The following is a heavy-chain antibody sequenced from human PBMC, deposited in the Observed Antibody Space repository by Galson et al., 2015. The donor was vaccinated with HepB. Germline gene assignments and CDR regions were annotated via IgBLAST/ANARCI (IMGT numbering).Heavy chain of an antibody. CDR3: AHSVGGNIVTTIRGYYYMDV. CDR2: IYWDDDK. J-gene: IGHJ6*03. Sequence: PALVKPTQTLTLTCTFSGFSLPTTGVGVGWIRQPPGKALEWLALIYWDDDKRYSPSLKSRLTITKDTSKNQVVLTMTNMDPVDTATYYCAHSVGGNIVTTIRGYYYMDVWGKGTTVTVSS. CDR1: GFSLPTTGVG. V-gene: IGHV2-5*02. D-gene: IGHD5-12*01.